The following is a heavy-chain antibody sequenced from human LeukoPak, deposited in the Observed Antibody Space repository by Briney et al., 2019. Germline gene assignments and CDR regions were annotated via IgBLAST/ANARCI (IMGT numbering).Heavy chain of an antibody. D-gene: IGHD5-24*01. J-gene: IGHJ4*02. Sequence: ASVKVSCKASGYTFSGFYIHWVRQAPGQGLEWMGWINLNSGGTIYAQKFQGRVTMTRVTSINTADMELNRLRSDDTAVYYCARGDGWIIDYWGQGTLVTVSS. CDR1: GYTFSGFY. V-gene: IGHV1-2*02. CDR3: ARGDGWIIDY. CDR2: INLNSGGT.